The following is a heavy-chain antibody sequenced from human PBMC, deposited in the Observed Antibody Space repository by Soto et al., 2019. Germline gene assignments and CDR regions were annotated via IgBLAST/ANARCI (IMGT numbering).Heavy chain of an antibody. CDR1: GGSISSYY. CDR3: ARLDGDYGYVDY. V-gene: IGHV4-59*08. J-gene: IGHJ4*02. Sequence: QVQLQESGPGLVKPSETLSLTCTVSGGSISSYYWSWIRQPPGKGLEWLGYIYYSGSTNYNPSLKSRVTISVDTSKNQFSLKLSSVTAADTAVYYCARLDGDYGYVDYWGQGTLVTVSS. CDR2: IYYSGST. D-gene: IGHD4-17*01.